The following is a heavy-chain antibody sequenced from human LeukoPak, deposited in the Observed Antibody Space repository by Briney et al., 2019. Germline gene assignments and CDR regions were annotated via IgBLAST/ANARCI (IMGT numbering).Heavy chain of an antibody. CDR2: IKQDGSEK. CDR3: ASDCSSTSCYKGPFLD. D-gene: IGHD2-2*02. V-gene: IGHV3-7*01. Sequence: GGSLRLSCAASGFTFSSYWMSWVRQAPGKGLEWVANIKQDGSEKYYVDSVKGRFTISRDNAKNSLYLQMNSLRAEDTAVYYCASDCSSTSCYKGPFLDWGQGTLVTVSS. J-gene: IGHJ4*02. CDR1: GFTFSSYW.